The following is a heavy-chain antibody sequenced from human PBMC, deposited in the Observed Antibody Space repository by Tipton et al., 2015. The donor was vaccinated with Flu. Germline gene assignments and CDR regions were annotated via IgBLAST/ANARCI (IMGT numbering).Heavy chain of an antibody. D-gene: IGHD3-16*01. Sequence: GSLRLSCVASGISVTNNYMTWVRQAPGKGLEWISVIYSGDDTQYADSVKGRFTISRDNSKNTVYLQMNSLRVEDTALYYCVRGRGWFDPWGQGTLVTVSS. V-gene: IGHV3-66*01. CDR1: GISVTNNY. J-gene: IGHJ5*02. CDR2: IYSGDDT. CDR3: VRGRGWFDP.